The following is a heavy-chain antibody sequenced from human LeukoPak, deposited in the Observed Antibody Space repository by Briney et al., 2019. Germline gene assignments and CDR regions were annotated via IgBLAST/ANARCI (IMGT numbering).Heavy chain of an antibody. Sequence: GGSLRLSCAASGFTVITNYMTWVRQAPGKGLEWVSVIYIDGRTYYTDSVKGRFSISRDNSMNTIYLQMSSLRAEDSAVYYCARDRNFGIYDAFDIWGRGTTVTVSS. V-gene: IGHV3-66*01. D-gene: IGHD3-10*01. CDR2: IYIDGRT. CDR3: ARDRNFGIYDAFDI. CDR1: GFTVITNY. J-gene: IGHJ3*02.